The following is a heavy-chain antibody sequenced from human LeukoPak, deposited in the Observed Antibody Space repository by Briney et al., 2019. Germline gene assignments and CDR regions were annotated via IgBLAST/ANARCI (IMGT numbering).Heavy chain of an antibody. CDR3: ARAKKGVVPAAIYYYYYMDV. Sequence: SETLSLTCTVSGGSISSYYWSSIRQPAGKGLEWIGRIYTRGSTTYNPSLKSQVTMSVDTCKNQFSLKLSSVTAADTAVYYCARAKKGVVPAAIYYYYYMDVWGKGTTVTVS. CDR1: GGSISSYY. CDR2: IYTRGST. D-gene: IGHD2-2*02. J-gene: IGHJ6*03. V-gene: IGHV4-4*07.